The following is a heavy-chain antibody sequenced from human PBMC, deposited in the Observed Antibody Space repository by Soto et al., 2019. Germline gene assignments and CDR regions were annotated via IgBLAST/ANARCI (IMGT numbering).Heavy chain of an antibody. CDR2: IWSDGSNK. Sequence: QVQLVESGGGVVQPGRSLRLSCSASGFTFSIYGMHWVRQAPGKGLEWVGVIWSDGSNKYYADSVKGRFTISRDNFKNTLYLQMNSLRAEDTAVYYCARDQGTLKPGFHDYWGQGTLVTVSS. D-gene: IGHD3-10*01. V-gene: IGHV3-33*01. CDR1: GFTFSIYG. J-gene: IGHJ4*02. CDR3: ARDQGTLKPGFHDY.